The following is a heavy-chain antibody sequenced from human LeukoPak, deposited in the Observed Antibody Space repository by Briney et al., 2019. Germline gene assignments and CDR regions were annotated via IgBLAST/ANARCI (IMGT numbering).Heavy chain of an antibody. CDR1: GFTFISYS. J-gene: IGHJ4*02. D-gene: IGHD3-10*01. CDR3: ARDRAGGSGIMAYDY. V-gene: IGHV3-48*04. Sequence: GGSLRLSCAGSGFTFISYSMNWVRQTPGKGLEWVSYISGPSTTISYADSVKGRFTISRDNAKNSLYLQMNSLRAEDTAVYYCARDRAGGSGIMAYDYWGQGTLVTVSS. CDR2: ISGPSTTI.